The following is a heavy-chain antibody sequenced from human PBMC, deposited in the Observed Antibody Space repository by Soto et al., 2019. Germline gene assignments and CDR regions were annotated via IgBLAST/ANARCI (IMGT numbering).Heavy chain of an antibody. CDR2: MNPNSGNT. Sequence: QVQLVQSGAEVKKPGASVKVSCKASGYTFTSYDINWVRQATGQGLEWMGWMNPNSGNTGYAQKFQDRVTMTRNTSISTAYMELSSLRSEDTAVYYCARFAPDEQWLDYWGQGTLVTVSS. D-gene: IGHD6-19*01. J-gene: IGHJ4*02. V-gene: IGHV1-8*01. CDR3: ARFAPDEQWLDY. CDR1: GYTFTSYD.